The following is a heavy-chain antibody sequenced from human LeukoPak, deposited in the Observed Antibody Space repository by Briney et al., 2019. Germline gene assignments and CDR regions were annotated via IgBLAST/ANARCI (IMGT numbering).Heavy chain of an antibody. CDR3: ARDLRGYSYGSFDY. J-gene: IGHJ4*02. D-gene: IGHD5-18*01. V-gene: IGHV1-69*11. CDR2: IIPILDTT. CDR1: GDTFSSYA. Sequence: ASVKVSCKASGDTFSSYAISWVRQVPGQGREWMGRIIPILDTTHYAQKFEGRVTITADESTSTAYMDMSSLRSEDTAVYYCARDLRGYSYGSFDYWGQGTLVTVSS.